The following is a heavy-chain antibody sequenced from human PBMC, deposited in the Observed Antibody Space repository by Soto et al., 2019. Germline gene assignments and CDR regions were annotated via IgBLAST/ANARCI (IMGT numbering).Heavy chain of an antibody. D-gene: IGHD4-17*01. J-gene: IGHJ4*02. CDR1: GFTLSSYS. Sequence: EVQLVESGGGLVQTGGSLRLSCAASGFTLSSYSMNWVRQAPGKGLEWVSHITSSSTTTYYADSVKGRFTISRANAKNSLYLQMNCRRAEDTAVYYCARDHYGDSTFDYWGQGTLVTVSS. CDR2: ITSSSTTT. V-gene: IGHV3-48*01. CDR3: ARDHYGDSTFDY.